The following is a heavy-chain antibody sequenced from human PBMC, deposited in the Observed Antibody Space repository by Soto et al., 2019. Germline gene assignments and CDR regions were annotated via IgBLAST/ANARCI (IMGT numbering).Heavy chain of an antibody. J-gene: IGHJ4*02. D-gene: IGHD3-16*01. CDR2: IYHSGST. CDR1: GGSISSNNW. Sequence: SETLSLTCAVSGGSISSNNWWSWVRQPPGKGLEWIGEIYHSGSTNYSPSLKSRVTISVDTSKNQFSLKLTSVTAADTAVYYCAKSGTYVYDYWGQGTLVTVSS. CDR3: AKSGTYVYDY. V-gene: IGHV4-4*02.